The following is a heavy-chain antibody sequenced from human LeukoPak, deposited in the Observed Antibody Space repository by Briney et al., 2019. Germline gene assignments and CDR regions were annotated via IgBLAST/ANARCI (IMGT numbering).Heavy chain of an antibody. CDR2: IKENGTET. CDR1: GFMFSSNW. J-gene: IGHJ4*02. D-gene: IGHD5-24*01. Sequence: GGSLRLSCAASGFMFSSNWMSWVRLAPGKGLEWVANIKENGTETYYVDSVKGRFTISRDNAKNSLYLQMNSLRVEDTAVYYCAKEGRSLQTYWGQGTLVTVSS. CDR3: AKEGRSLQTY. V-gene: IGHV3-7*03.